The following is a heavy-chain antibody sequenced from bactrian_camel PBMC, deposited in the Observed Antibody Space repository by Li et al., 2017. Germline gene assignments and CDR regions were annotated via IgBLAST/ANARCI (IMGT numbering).Heavy chain of an antibody. CDR1: GYTVATGY. CDR3: AATRSGIRARWGQYNY. Sequence: DVQLVESGGGSVQAGGSLRLSCAASGYTVATGYMAWFRQSPGKEREGVAAIYTGGGGTYYADSVKGRFTISRDNAKNTLYLQMNSLKPDDTAMYYCAATRSGIRARWGQYNYWGQGTQVTVS. D-gene: IGHD5*01. CDR2: IYTGGGGT. V-gene: IGHV3S32*01. J-gene: IGHJ4*01.